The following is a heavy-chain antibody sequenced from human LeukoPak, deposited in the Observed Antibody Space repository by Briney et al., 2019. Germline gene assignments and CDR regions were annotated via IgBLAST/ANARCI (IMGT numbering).Heavy chain of an antibody. CDR1: GGSLSGYY. V-gene: IGHV4-34*01. Sequence: SETLSLTCAVYGGSLSGYYWSWIRQPPGKGLEWIGEIDQRGNTNYDPSLKSRVTISVDTSRNQFSLKLSPVTAADTAVYYCARPVYCSGTTCSEGGFDSWGQGTLATVSS. CDR3: ARPVYCSGTTCSEGGFDS. J-gene: IGHJ4*02. D-gene: IGHD2-2*01. CDR2: IDQRGNT.